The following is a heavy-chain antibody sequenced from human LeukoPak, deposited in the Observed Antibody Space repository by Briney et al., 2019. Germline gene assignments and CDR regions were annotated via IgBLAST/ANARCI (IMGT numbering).Heavy chain of an antibody. V-gene: IGHV1-46*01. CDR3: ARDAYYYDSSGYYSRYYYYYYMDV. D-gene: IGHD3-22*01. Sequence: ASVKVSCKASGYTFTSYAMNWVRQAPGQGLEWMGIINPSGRSTSYAQKFQGRVTMTRDMSTSTVYMELSSLRSEDTAVYYCARDAYYYDSSGYYSRYYYYYYMDVWGKGTTVTVSS. CDR1: GYTFTSYA. J-gene: IGHJ6*03. CDR2: INPSGRST.